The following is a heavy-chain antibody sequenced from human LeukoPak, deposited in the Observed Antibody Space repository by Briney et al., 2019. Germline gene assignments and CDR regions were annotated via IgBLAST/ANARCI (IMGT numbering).Heavy chain of an antibody. J-gene: IGHJ5*02. Sequence: NPSETLSLTCTVSGGSISSGGYYWSWIRQHPGKGLEWIGYIYYSGSTCYNPSLKSRVTISVDTSKNQFSLKLSSVTAADTAVYYCARGHYDFWSGYYMPTNWFDPWGQGTLVTVSS. CDR2: IYYSGST. CDR1: GGSISSGGYY. CDR3: ARGHYDFWSGYYMPTNWFDP. D-gene: IGHD3-3*01. V-gene: IGHV4-31*03.